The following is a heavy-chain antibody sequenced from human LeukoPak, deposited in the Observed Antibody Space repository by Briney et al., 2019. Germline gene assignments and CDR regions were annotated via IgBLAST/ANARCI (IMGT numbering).Heavy chain of an antibody. D-gene: IGHD3-22*01. J-gene: IGHJ4*02. CDR1: GFTFSDYY. CDR3: ARDRLYYYDSSGYFDY. CDR2: ISSSGSTI. V-gene: IGHV3-11*01. Sequence: GGSLRLSCAASGFTFSDYYMSWIRQAPGKGLEWVSYISSSGSTIYYADSVKGRFTISRDNAKNSLYLQMNSLRAEDTAVYYCARDRLYYYDSSGYFDYWGQGTLVTVSS.